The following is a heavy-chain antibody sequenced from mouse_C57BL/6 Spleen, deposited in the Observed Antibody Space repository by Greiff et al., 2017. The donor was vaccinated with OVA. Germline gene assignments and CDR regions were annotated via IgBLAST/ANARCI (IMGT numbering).Heavy chain of an antibody. V-gene: IGHV1-54*01. CDR3: ARGLPDWYFDV. Sequence: VKLMESGAELVRPGTSVKVSCKASGYAFTNYLIEWVKQRPGQGLEWIGVINPGSGGTNYNEKFKGKATLTADKSSSTAYMQLSSLTSEDSAVYFCARGLPDWYFDVWGTGTTVTVSS. J-gene: IGHJ1*03. CDR2: INPGSGGT. CDR1: GYAFTNYL.